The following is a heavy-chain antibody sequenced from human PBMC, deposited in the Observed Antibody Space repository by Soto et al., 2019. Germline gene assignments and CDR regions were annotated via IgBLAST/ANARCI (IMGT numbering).Heavy chain of an antibody. CDR3: AGIDYHILPRPL. CDR2: IYYSGST. J-gene: IGHJ4*02. D-gene: IGHD3-9*01. V-gene: IGHV4-39*01. CDR1: GGSISSSSYY. Sequence: SETLSLTCTVSGGSISSSSYYWGWIRQPPGKGLEWIGSIYYSGSTYYNPSLKSRVTISVGTSKNQFSLKLSSVTAADTAVYYCAGIDYHILPRPLWGQGTLVTVSS.